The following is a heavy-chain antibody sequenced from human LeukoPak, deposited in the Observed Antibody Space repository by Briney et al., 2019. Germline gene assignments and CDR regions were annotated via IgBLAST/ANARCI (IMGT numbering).Heavy chain of an antibody. CDR1: GGPISSGSYY. CDR3: ARASYDFWSGYYLHDAFDI. CDR2: IFTSGST. V-gene: IGHV4-61*02. D-gene: IGHD3-3*01. J-gene: IGHJ3*02. Sequence: SEPLSLPCTVSGGPISSGSYYGSWIRRPAGKGLEWIGGIFTSGSTNYNPSLKRRVTISVDTSKNQFSLKLSSVTAADTAVYYCARASYDFWSGYYLHDAFDIWGQGTMVTVSS.